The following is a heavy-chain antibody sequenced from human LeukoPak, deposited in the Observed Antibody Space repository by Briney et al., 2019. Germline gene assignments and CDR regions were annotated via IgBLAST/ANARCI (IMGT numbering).Heavy chain of an antibody. D-gene: IGHD6-13*01. CDR3: ARGAYSSSWSYYYYYGMDV. Sequence: PSETLSLTCTVSGGSISSYFWSWIRQPPGKGLEWIGCIYYSGSTNYNPSLKSRVTISVDTSKNQFSLKLNSVTAADTAVYYCARGAYSSSWSYYYYYGMDVWGQGTTVTVSS. CDR2: IYYSGST. J-gene: IGHJ6*02. V-gene: IGHV4-59*01. CDR1: GGSISSYF.